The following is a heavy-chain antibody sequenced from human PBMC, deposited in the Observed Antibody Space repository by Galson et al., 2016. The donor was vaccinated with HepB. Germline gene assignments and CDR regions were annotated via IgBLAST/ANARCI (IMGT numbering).Heavy chain of an antibody. J-gene: IGHJ2*01. Sequence: TLSLTCNVSGDSITSGGHYWTWIRQHPGKGLEWIGFIYYSGSTDYNPSLMSRATMSVDTSKNQVFLNLTSVTAADTAVYYCARCQGRELLYKLWCFDVWGRGTLVTVSS. V-gene: IGHV4-31*03. CDR3: ARCQGRELLYKLWCFDV. D-gene: IGHD3-10*01. CDR2: IYYSGST. CDR1: GDSITSGGHY.